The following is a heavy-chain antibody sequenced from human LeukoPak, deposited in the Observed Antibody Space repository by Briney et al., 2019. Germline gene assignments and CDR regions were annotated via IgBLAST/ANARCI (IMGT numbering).Heavy chain of an antibody. J-gene: IGHJ1*01. CDR2: LYYSGST. D-gene: IGHD2-15*01. V-gene: IGHV4-31*03. Sequence: SQTLSLTCTVSGGSISSGGYYWSWIRQHPGKGLEWIGYLYYSGSTYYNPSLKSRVTISVDTSKNQFSLRLSSVTAADTAVYYCALGYCGGGSCYAREYFQHWGQGTLVTVSS. CDR1: GGSISSGGYY. CDR3: ALGYCGGGSCYAREYFQH.